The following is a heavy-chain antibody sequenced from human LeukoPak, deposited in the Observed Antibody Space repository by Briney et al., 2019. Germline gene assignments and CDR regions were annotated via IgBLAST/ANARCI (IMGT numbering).Heavy chain of an antibody. D-gene: IGHD6-19*01. V-gene: IGHV3-9*01. Sequence: GGSLRLSWAASGFTFDDYAMHWVRQAPGKGLEWVSGISWNSGSIGYADSVKGRFTISRDNAKNSLYLQMNSLRAEDTAFYYCAKGGRRQWGNFDYWGQGILVTVSS. J-gene: IGHJ4*02. CDR2: ISWNSGSI. CDR3: AKGGRRQWGNFDY. CDR1: GFTFDDYA.